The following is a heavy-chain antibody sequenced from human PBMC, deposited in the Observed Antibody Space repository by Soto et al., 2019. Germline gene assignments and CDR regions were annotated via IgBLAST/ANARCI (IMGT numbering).Heavy chain of an antibody. V-gene: IGHV5-51*01. D-gene: IGHD4-4*01. Sequence: GESLKISCKGFGDSFSNYWIGWVRQTPGKGLEWMGFIYPGDSDTRYSPSFQGQVTISADKSISTAYLQWSSLKASDTAIYYCARSAYINYGGYYYGVDVWGQGTTGTVS. J-gene: IGHJ6*02. CDR2: IYPGDSDT. CDR3: ARSAYINYGGYYYGVDV. CDR1: GDSFSNYW.